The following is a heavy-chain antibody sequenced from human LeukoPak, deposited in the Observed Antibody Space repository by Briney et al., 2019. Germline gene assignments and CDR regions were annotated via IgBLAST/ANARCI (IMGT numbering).Heavy chain of an antibody. Sequence: PSETLSLTCTVSGGPISSSSYYWGWIRQPPGKGLEWIGSIYYSGSTYYNPSLKSRVTISVDTSKNQFSLKLSSVTAADTAVYYCANYGNSYYFDYWGQGTLVTVSS. CDR2: IYYSGST. V-gene: IGHV4-39*01. CDR3: ANYGNSYYFDY. J-gene: IGHJ4*02. D-gene: IGHD4-17*01. CDR1: GGPISSSSYY.